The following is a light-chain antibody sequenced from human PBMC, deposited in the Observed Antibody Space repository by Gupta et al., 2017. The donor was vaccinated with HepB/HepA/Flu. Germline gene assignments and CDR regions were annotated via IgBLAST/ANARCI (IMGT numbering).Light chain of an antibody. CDR3: QQYDNLLPMYT. CDR2: DAS. Sequence: DIQMTRSPSSLSASVGDRVTITCQASQDISNYLNWYQQKPGKAPKLLIYDASNLETGVPSRFSGSGSGTDFTFTISSLQPEDIATYYCQQYDNLLPMYTFGQGTKLEIK. J-gene: IGKJ2*01. V-gene: IGKV1-33*01. CDR1: QDISNY.